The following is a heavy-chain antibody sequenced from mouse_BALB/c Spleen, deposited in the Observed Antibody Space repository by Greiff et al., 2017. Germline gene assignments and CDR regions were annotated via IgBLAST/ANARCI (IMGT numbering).Heavy chain of an antibody. V-gene: IGHV1S34*01. J-gene: IGHJ4*01. Sequence: LVKTGASVKISCKASGYSFTGYYMHWVKQSHGKSLEWIGYISCYNGATSYNQKFKGKATFTVDTSSSTAYMQFNSLTSEDSAVYYCARENGKGYAMDYWGQGTSVTVSS. CDR1: GYSFTGYY. D-gene: IGHD2-1*01. CDR3: ARENGKGYAMDY. CDR2: ISCYNGAT.